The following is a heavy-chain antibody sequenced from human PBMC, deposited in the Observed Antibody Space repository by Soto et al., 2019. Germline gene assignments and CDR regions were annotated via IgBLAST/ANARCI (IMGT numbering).Heavy chain of an antibody. J-gene: IGHJ4*02. D-gene: IGHD6-6*01. CDR2: IYHSGST. CDR1: SGSISSSNW. V-gene: IGHV4-4*02. CDR3: ARTVAARDYFDY. Sequence: SETLSLTCAVSSGSISSSNWWSWVRQPPGKGLEWIGEIYHSGSTNYNPSLKSRVTISVDKSKNQFSLKLSSVTAADTAVYYCARTVAARDYFDYWGQGTLVTVSS.